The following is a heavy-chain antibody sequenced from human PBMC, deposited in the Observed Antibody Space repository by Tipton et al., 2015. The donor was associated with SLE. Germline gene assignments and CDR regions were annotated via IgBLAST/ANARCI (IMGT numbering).Heavy chain of an antibody. Sequence: LVQSGAEVKKPGASVKVSCKASGYTFPSYYIHWVRQAPGQGLEWMGIINPSGGLTTYAQKFQGRVTMTRDTSTNTVYMELSSLRSDDTAVYSCARDKDGYNHNFDSWGQGTLVTVSS. CDR1: GYTFPSYY. J-gene: IGHJ4*02. D-gene: IGHD5-24*01. CDR3: ARDKDGYNHNFDS. V-gene: IGHV1-46*01. CDR2: INPSGGLT.